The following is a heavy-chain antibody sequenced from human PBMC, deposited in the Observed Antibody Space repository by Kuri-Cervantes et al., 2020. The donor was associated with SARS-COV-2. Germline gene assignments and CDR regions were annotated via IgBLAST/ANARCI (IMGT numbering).Heavy chain of an antibody. J-gene: IGHJ6*03. CDR1: GFTFSSYT. V-gene: IGHV3-23*01. CDR3: AKLYCSSTSCYYYYYYMDV. D-gene: IGHD2-2*01. Sequence: GGSLRLSCAASGFTFSSYTMSWVRQAPGKGLVWVSRINSDGSSTSYADSVKGRFTISRDNSKNTLYLQMNSLRAEDTAVYYCAKLYCSSTSCYYYYYYMDVWGKGTTVTVSS. CDR2: INSDGSST.